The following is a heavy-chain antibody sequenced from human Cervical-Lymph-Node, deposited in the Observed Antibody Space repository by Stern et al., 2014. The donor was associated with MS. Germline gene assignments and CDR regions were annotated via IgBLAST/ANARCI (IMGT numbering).Heavy chain of an antibody. V-gene: IGHV3-11*01. CDR1: GFTFSDYY. CDR2: ISSRGRTI. D-gene: IGHD4-23*01. Sequence: VQLLESGGGLVKPGGSLRLSCAASGFTFSDYYMTWIRQAPGKGLEWRSYISSRGRTIYYADSVKGRFTISRDNAKNALYLQMHDLRAEDTAVYYCARDQITGVAEASYYSDYGMDVWGQGISVTVSS. J-gene: IGHJ6*02. CDR3: ARDQITGVAEASYYSDYGMDV.